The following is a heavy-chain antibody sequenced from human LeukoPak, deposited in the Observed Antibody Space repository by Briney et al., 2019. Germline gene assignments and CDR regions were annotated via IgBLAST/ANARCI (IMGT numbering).Heavy chain of an antibody. D-gene: IGHD3-10*01. CDR2: IYPGDSDT. CDR1: GYSFADSL. Sequence: GESLKISCKGSGYSFADSLIGWVRQMPGKGLEWMGIIYPGDSDTRYSPSLQGQVSISVDKSISTAYLQWSTLKASDTAMYYCARQYGRPFDYWGQGTLVTVSS. V-gene: IGHV5-51*01. CDR3: ARQYGRPFDY. J-gene: IGHJ4*02.